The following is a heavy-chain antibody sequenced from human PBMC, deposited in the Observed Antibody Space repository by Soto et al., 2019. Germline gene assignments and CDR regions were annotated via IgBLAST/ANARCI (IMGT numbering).Heavy chain of an antibody. CDR1: GYTFTSYY. Sequence: ASVKGACKAAGYTFTSYYMHWVRQAPGQGLEWMGIINPSGGSTSYAQKFQGRVTMTRDTSTSTVYMELSSLRSEDTAVYYCARDTVYYYYSSGYYSRLFDPWGQGSLVIVSS. CDR2: INPSGGST. CDR3: ARDTVYYYYSSGYYSRLFDP. V-gene: IGHV1-46*01. D-gene: IGHD3-22*01. J-gene: IGHJ5*02.